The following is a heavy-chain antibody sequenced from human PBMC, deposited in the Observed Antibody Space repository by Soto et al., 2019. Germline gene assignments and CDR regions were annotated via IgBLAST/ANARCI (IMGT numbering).Heavy chain of an antibody. Sequence: QVQLVESGGGVVQPGRSLRLSCAASRFTFSSYGMHWVRQAPGKGLEWVAAISYEGRDKNYAESVKGRFTISRDNSKNTLYQQMNGLRVEDWAVYHGAKGLVGYVFGVQDYHYCMDVWGQGTTVTVSS. CDR1: RFTFSSYG. V-gene: IGHV3-30*18. CDR2: ISYEGRDK. J-gene: IGHJ6*02. D-gene: IGHD2-8*02. CDR3: AKGLVGYVFGVQDYHYCMDV.